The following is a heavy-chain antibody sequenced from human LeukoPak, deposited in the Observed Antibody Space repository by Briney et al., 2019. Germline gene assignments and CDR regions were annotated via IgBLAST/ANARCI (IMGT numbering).Heavy chain of an antibody. CDR1: RYTFTSYG. CDR3: ARDRAPDYYDSSGYYPLDY. Sequence: ASAKVSCKASRYTFTSYGISWVRQAPGQGLEWMGWISAYNGNTNYAQKLQGRVTMTTDTSTSTAYMELRSLRSDDTAVYYCARDRAPDYYDSSGYYPLDYWGQGTLVTVSS. CDR2: ISAYNGNT. V-gene: IGHV1-18*01. J-gene: IGHJ4*02. D-gene: IGHD3-22*01.